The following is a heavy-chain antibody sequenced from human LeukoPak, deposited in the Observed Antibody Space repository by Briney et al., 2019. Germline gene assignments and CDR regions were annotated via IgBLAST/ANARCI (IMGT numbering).Heavy chain of an antibody. CDR1: GFTFSSYS. V-gene: IGHV3-48*01. J-gene: IGHJ4*02. D-gene: IGHD3-10*01. CDR3: AKDRSGSGYFDY. Sequence: GGSLRLSCAASGFTFSSYSMNWVRQAPGKGLEWVSYISSSSSTIYYADSVKGRFTISRDTSKNTLYLQMNSLRAEDTAVYYCAKDRSGSGYFDYWGQGTLVTVSS. CDR2: ISSSSSTI.